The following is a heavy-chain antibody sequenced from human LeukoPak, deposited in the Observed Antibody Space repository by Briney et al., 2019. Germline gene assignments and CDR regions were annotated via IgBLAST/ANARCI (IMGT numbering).Heavy chain of an antibody. V-gene: IGHV3-30*02. D-gene: IGHD1-1*01. CDR1: GFTFSSYG. Sequence: GGSLRLSCAASGFTFSSYGMHWVRQAPGKGLEWVAFIRYDGSNKYYADSVKGRFTISRDNSKNTLYLQMNSLRAEDTAVYYCAKGPPNWMGAFDIWGQGTMVTVSS. CDR3: AKGPPNWMGAFDI. CDR2: IRYDGSNK. J-gene: IGHJ3*02.